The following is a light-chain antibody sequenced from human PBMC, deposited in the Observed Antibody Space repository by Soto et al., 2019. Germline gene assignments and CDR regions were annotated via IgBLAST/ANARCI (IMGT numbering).Light chain of an antibody. Sequence: QSVLTQPPSASGSPGQSVTISCAGSSSDVGKYDYVSWYQQHPGKAPKLMIYEVTKRPSGVPGRFSGSKSGNTASLTVSGLQADDEGDYYCSAFASSDNTLFGSGTKVPV. CDR1: SSDVGKYDY. V-gene: IGLV2-8*01. CDR2: EVT. CDR3: SAFASSDNTL. J-gene: IGLJ1*01.